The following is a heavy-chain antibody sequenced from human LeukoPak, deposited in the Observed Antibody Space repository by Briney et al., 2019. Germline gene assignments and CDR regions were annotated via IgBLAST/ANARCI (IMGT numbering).Heavy chain of an antibody. CDR2: INHSGST. CDR1: GGSFSGYY. J-gene: IGHJ5*02. V-gene: IGHV4-34*01. Sequence: SETLSLTCAVYGGSFSGYYWSWIRQPPGKGLEWIGEINHSGSTNYNPSLKSRVTISVGTSKNQFSLKLSSVTAADTAVYYCASFGDYNWLDPWGQGTLVTISS. D-gene: IGHD3-16*01. CDR3: ASFGDYNWLDP.